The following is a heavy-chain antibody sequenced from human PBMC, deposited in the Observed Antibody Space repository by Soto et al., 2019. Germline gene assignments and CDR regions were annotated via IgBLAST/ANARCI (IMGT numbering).Heavy chain of an antibody. Sequence: XETLSLTCPVSGCSLSSHYWGWIRQPPGKGLDWIGDIYYTGNTNYNPSLKSRVTISVDTSKNQFSLKLSAVTAADTAVYYCARVGDVSGYYRNFDSSGQGTLVTVSS. V-gene: IGHV4-59*11. D-gene: IGHD3-22*01. CDR3: ARVGDVSGYYRNFDS. CDR2: IYYTGNT. J-gene: IGHJ4*02. CDR1: GCSLSSHY.